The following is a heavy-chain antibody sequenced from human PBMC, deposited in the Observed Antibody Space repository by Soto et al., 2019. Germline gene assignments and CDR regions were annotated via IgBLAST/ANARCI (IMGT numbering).Heavy chain of an antibody. V-gene: IGHV3-23*01. J-gene: IGHJ6*03. CDR2: ISGSGGIT. Sequence: EVQLLESGGGLVQPGGSLRLSCVASGFTFSNYVMSWVRQAPGKGLERVSGISGSGGITFYADSVKGRFTISRDNSKNTLYLQMNSLRAEDTAIYYCAKFYYYYMDVWGKGTTVTVSS. CDR1: GFTFSNYV. CDR3: AKFYYYYMDV.